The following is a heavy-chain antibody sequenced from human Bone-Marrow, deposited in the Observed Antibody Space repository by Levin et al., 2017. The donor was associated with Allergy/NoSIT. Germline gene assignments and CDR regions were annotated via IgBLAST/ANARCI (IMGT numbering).Heavy chain of an antibody. CDR1: GFTFDDYA. J-gene: IGHJ6*02. D-gene: IGHD2-15*01. V-gene: IGHV3-9*01. CDR2: ISWNSGSI. CDR3: AKDMSGFLLRSPLLLTTDYGMDV. Sequence: GGSLRLSCAASGFTFDDYAMHWVRQAPGKGLEWVSGISWNSGSIGYADSVKGRFTISRDNAKNSLYLQMNSLRAEDTALYYCAKDMSGFLLRSPLLLTTDYGMDVWGQGTTVTVSS.